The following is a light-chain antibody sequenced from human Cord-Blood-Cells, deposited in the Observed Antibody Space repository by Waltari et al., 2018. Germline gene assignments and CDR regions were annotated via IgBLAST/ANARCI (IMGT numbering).Light chain of an antibody. V-gene: IGLV3-1*01. Sequence: SYELTQPPSVSVSPGQTASITCSGDKLGDKYACWYQQKPCQSPVLVIYQDSKRPSGIPARCTGPNSGNTATLTIRGTKAMDEADYSCQAWHSSTVFGGGTKLTVL. J-gene: IGLJ2*01. CDR2: QDS. CDR3: QAWHSSTV. CDR1: KLGDKY.